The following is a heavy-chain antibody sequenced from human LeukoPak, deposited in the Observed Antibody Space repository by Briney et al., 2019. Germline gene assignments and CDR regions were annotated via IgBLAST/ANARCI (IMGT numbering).Heavy chain of an antibody. Sequence: GASVKVSCKASGYTFTRYYVHWVRQAPGQGLEWMGWINPNSGGTNYAQKFQGRVTVTRDTSISTAYMELSRLRSDDTAVYYCARDTVGATSEYFQHGGQGTLVTVSS. D-gene: IGHD1-26*01. V-gene: IGHV1-2*02. J-gene: IGHJ1*01. CDR3: ARDTVGATSEYFQH. CDR1: GYTFTRYY. CDR2: INPNSGGT.